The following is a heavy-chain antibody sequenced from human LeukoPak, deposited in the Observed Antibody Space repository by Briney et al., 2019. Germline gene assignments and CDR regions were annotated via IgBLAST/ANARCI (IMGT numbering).Heavy chain of an antibody. CDR2: IGSGGSTI. J-gene: IGHJ4*02. CDR3: ARDNSRLKDY. V-gene: IGHV3-48*03. CDR1: GFTFSDFD. D-gene: IGHD6-19*01. Sequence: GWSLRLSCAASGFTFSDFDMNGVRLDPGKVLEWISYIGSGGSTISYADSVRGRFIISRDNANNSLYLQVNSLRAEDTAVCYCARDNSRLKDYWGQGTLVTVSS.